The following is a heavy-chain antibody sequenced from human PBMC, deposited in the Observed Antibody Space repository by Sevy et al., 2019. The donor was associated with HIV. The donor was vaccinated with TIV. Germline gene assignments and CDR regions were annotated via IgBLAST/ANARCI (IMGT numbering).Heavy chain of an antibody. CDR1: GFALSNYYA. Sequence: GGSLRLSCAASGFALSNYYAMHWVRQAPGKGLEYVSGIGNDGSTHYADSVKDRATISRDNSKNTVYLQLGSLGPGDMAVYYCAREIHSSGHCGCFDPWGQGTLVTVSS. CDR3: AREIHSSGHCGCFDP. J-gene: IGHJ5*02. D-gene: IGHD3-22*01. V-gene: IGHV3-64*02. CDR2: IGNDGST.